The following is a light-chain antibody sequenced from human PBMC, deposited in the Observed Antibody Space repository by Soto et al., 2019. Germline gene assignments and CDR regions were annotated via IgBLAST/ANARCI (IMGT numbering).Light chain of an antibody. J-gene: IGKJ4*01. CDR2: DAS. V-gene: IGKV3-11*01. CDR1: QSLYYY. CDR3: QQRLDYPLT. Sequence: EIVLTQSPAALSLSPGERASLSCRASQSLYYYLAWYQHKPGQAPRLLIYDASNRATGVPARFSGTGSGTDFTLTISSLEPEDFAVYYCQQRLDYPLTFGGGTRVDIK.